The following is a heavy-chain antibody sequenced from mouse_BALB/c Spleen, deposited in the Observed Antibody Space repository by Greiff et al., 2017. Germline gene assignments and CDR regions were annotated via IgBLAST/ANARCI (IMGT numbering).Heavy chain of an antibody. J-gene: IGHJ3*01. V-gene: IGHV5-6-5*01. D-gene: IGHD2-3*01. CDR3: ARVYDGYYVPNSWFAY. CDR2: ISSGGST. CDR1: GFTFSSYA. Sequence: EVQLVESGGGLVKPGGSLKLSCAASGFTFSSYAMSWVRQTPEKRLEWVASISSGGSTYYPDSVKGRFTISRDNARNILYLQMSSLRSEDTAMYYCARVYDGYYVPNSWFAYWGQGTLVTVSA.